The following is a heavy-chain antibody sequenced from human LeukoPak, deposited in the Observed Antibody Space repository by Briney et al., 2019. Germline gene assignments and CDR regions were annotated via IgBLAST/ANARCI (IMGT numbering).Heavy chain of an antibody. D-gene: IGHD3-22*01. CDR2: IYYSGST. CDR3: AREAYYYDSSGYSP. V-gene: IGHV4-59*01. CDR1: GGSISSYY. J-gene: IGHJ5*02. Sequence: PSETLSLTCTVSGGSISSYYWSWIRQPPGKGLEWLGYIYYSGSTNYNPSLKSRVTISVDTSKNQFSLKLSSVTAADTAVYYCAREAYYYDSSGYSPWGQGTLVTVSS.